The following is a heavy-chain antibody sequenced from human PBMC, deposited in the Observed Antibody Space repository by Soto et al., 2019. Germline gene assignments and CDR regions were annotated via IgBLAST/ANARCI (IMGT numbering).Heavy chain of an antibody. J-gene: IGHJ6*02. CDR2: IYPGDSDT. Sequence: GESLKISCKGSGYSFTSYWIGWVRQMPGKGLEWMGIIYPGDSDTRYSPSFQGQVTISADKSISTAYLQWSSLKASDTAMYYCARLGDYSQYYYYGMDVWGQGTTVTAP. CDR1: GYSFTSYW. D-gene: IGHD4-4*01. V-gene: IGHV5-51*01. CDR3: ARLGDYSQYYYYGMDV.